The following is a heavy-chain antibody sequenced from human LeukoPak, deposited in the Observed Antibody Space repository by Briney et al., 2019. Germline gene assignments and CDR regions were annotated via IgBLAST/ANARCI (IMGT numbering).Heavy chain of an antibody. CDR1: GFTFSSYS. V-gene: IGHV3-21*01. CDR2: SSSSSYI. J-gene: IGHJ3*02. Sequence: GSLRLSCAASGFTFSSYSMNWVRQAPGKGVELVSTSSSSSYIYYADSVKGRFTISRDNAKNSLYLQMNSLRAEDTAVYYCARGRLLRAFDIWGQGTMVTVSS. D-gene: IGHD6-25*01. CDR3: ARGRLLRAFDI.